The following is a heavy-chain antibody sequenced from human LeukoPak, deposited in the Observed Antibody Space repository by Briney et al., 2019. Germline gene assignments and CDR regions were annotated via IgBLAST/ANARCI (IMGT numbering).Heavy chain of an antibody. CDR3: AKDGIRGYSYGYSYFDS. CDR1: GFTFSSYS. Sequence: PGGSLRLSCAASGFTFSSYSMSWVRLAPGKGLEWVSGISGSGDNRYYADSVKGRFTISRDNSKTTLYLQMNSLRDEDTAVYYCAKDGIRGYSYGYSYFDSWGQGTLVTVSS. CDR2: ISGSGDNR. V-gene: IGHV3-23*01. J-gene: IGHJ4*02. D-gene: IGHD5-18*01.